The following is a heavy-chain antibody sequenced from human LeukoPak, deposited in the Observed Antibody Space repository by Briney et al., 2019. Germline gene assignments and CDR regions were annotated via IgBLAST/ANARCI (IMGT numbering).Heavy chain of an antibody. J-gene: IGHJ4*02. D-gene: IGHD3-22*01. V-gene: IGHV1-18*01. Sequence: ASVKVSCKASGYTFTSYGISWVRQAPGQGLEWMGWISAYNGNTNYAQKLQGRVTMTTDTSTSTAYMELRSLRSDDTAVYYCARFEESYYYDSSGYYDHWGQGTLVTVSS. CDR2: ISAYNGNT. CDR1: GYTFTSYG. CDR3: ARFEESYYYDSSGYYDH.